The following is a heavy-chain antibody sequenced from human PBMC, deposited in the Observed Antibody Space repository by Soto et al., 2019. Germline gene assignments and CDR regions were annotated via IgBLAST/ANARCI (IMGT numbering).Heavy chain of an antibody. D-gene: IGHD2-15*01. CDR2: INPNSGGT. Sequence: SVKGSCKASGYTFTGYYMHWGRQAPVQGLEWMGWINPNSGGTNYAQKFQGWVTMTRDTSISTAYMELSRLRSDDTAVYYCAREGGYCSGGSCYRYYYGMDVWGQGTTVTVSS. CDR3: AREGGYCSGGSCYRYYYGMDV. V-gene: IGHV1-2*04. CDR1: GYTFTGYY. J-gene: IGHJ6*02.